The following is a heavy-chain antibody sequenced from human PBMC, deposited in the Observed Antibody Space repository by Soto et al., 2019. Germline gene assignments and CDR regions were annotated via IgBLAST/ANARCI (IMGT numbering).Heavy chain of an antibody. V-gene: IGHV1-24*01. Sequence: GASVKVSCKVSGYTLTELSMHWVRQAPAKGLEWMGGFDPEDGETIYAQKFQGRGTMTEDTSTDTAYMELSSLRSEDTAVYYCATVFWRAAAGTKYFDYWGQGTLVTVSS. CDR2: FDPEDGET. D-gene: IGHD6-13*01. J-gene: IGHJ4*02. CDR3: ATVFWRAAAGTKYFDY. CDR1: GYTLTELS.